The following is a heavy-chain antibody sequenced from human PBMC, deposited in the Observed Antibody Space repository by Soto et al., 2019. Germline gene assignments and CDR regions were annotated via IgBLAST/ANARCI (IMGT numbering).Heavy chain of an antibody. V-gene: IGHV4-34*01. CDR3: ARGRHWNDVPLDY. D-gene: IGHD1-1*01. CDR1: GVSFSGYY. CDR2: INHSGST. J-gene: IGHJ4*02. Sequence: ECLSLTCTVYGVSFSGYYWSWIRQPPGKGLEWIGEINHSGSTNYNPSLKSLVTISVDTSKNQFSLKLSSVTAADKAVYYCARGRHWNDVPLDYWGQGTPVTVSS.